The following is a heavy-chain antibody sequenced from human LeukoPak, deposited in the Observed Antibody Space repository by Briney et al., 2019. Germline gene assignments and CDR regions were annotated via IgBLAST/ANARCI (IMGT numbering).Heavy chain of an antibody. V-gene: IGHV4-34*01. Sequence: SETLSLTCAVYVGSFSGYYWSWIRQPPGKGLEWIGEINHSGSTNYNPSLKSRVTISVDTSKNQFSLKLTSVTAADTAVYYCARAQFRSGYQGIFDYWGQGTLVTVSS. CDR1: VGSFSGYY. J-gene: IGHJ4*02. CDR2: INHSGST. D-gene: IGHD3-3*01. CDR3: ARAQFRSGYQGIFDY.